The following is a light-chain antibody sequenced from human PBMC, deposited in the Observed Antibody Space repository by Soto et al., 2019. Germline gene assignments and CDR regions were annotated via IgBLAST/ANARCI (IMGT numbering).Light chain of an antibody. Sequence: QSALTQPASVSGSPGQSITISCTGTSSDVGSYNLVSWYQQHPGTAPKLMIYEVTKRPSGVSNRFSGSKSGNTASLTISGLQAEYEADYYCRSDARSNTLVFGGGTTLTVL. CDR1: SSDVGSYNL. CDR3: RSDARSNTLV. CDR2: EVT. J-gene: IGLJ3*02. V-gene: IGLV2-23*02.